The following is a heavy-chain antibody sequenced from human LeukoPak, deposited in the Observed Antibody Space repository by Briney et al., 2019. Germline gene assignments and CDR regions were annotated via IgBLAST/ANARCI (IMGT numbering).Heavy chain of an antibody. Sequence: SETLSLTCAVSGYSISSGYYWGWIRQPPGKGLEWIGTIYHSGSTYYNPSLKSRVTISIDTSKNQFSLKLSSVTAADTAVYYCARTVDTVATADAFDIWAKGQWSPSLQ. D-gene: IGHD5-12*01. CDR3: ARTVDTVATADAFDI. CDR2: IYHSGST. CDR1: GYSISSGYY. V-gene: IGHV4-38-2*01. J-gene: IGHJ3*02.